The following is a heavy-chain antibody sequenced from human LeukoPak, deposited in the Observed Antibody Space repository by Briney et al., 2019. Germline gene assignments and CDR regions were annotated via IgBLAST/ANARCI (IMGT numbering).Heavy chain of an antibody. J-gene: IGHJ3*02. Sequence: KPSGTLSLTCTVSGGSISSYYWSWIRQPPGKGLEWIGYIYYSGSTNYNPSLKSRVTISVDTSKNQFSLKLSSVTAADTAVYYCARSSHRYCSSTSCTYAFDIWGQGTMVTVSS. CDR2: IYYSGST. V-gene: IGHV4-59*01. CDR3: ARSSHRYCSSTSCTYAFDI. D-gene: IGHD2-2*01. CDR1: GGSISSYY.